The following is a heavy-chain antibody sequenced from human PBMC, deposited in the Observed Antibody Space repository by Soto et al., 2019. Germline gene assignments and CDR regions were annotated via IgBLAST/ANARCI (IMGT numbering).Heavy chain of an antibody. CDR1: GFTFSSYA. D-gene: IGHD3-3*01. CDR2: INGSGGST. Sequence: GGSLRLSCAASGFTFSSYAMSWVRQAPGKGLEWVSAINGSGGSTYYADSVKGRFTISRDNSKNTLYLQMNSLRAEDTAVYYCAKVSYDFWSGYRFSGWFDPWGQGTLVTVSS. J-gene: IGHJ5*02. V-gene: IGHV3-23*01. CDR3: AKVSYDFWSGYRFSGWFDP.